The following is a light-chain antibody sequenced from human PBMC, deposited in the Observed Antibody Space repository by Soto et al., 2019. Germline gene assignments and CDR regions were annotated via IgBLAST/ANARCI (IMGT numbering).Light chain of an antibody. CDR1: QSISSW. V-gene: IGKV1-5*01. CDR2: DAS. Sequence: DIPMTQSPSTLSASVGGSVTITCRASQSISSWLAWYQQKPGKAPKLLIYDASSLDSGVPSRFSGSGSGTEFTLTISSLQPDDFATYYCQQYNSYSRTFGQGTKVEIK. J-gene: IGKJ1*01. CDR3: QQYNSYSRT.